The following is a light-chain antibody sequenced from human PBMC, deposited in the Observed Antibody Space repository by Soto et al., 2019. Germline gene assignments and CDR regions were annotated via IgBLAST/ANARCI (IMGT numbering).Light chain of an antibody. V-gene: IGLV2-8*01. CDR1: KIDIGVYDF. Sequence: QSVISPHSSACGSPGRSATISCTGTKIDIGVYDFVSWYQHHPGKAPRLIIYEVVQRPSGVPDRFSGYKSGNTASLTVSGLQAADEADYFCNSYAGSNTYVFGSRTKVTVL. CDR2: EVV. CDR3: NSYAGSNTYV. J-gene: IGLJ6*01.